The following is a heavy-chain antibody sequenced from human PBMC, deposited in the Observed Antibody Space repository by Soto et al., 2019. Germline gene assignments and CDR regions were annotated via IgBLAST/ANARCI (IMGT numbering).Heavy chain of an antibody. CDR3: ARVPRDFNAFDI. CDR1: GFTFSGSG. CDR2: IWYDGKNK. V-gene: IGHV3-33*01. D-gene: IGHD2-21*02. Sequence: GGSLRLSCAASGFTFSGSGMHWVRQAPGKGLEWVAVIWYDGKNKYYPDSVKGRFTISRDNSKNTLYLQMNSLRAEDTAAYYCARVPRDFNAFDIWGQGTMVTVSS. J-gene: IGHJ3*02.